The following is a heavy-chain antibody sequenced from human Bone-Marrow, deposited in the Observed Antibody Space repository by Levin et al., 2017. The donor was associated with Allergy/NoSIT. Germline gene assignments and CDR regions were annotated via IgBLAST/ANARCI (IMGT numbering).Heavy chain of an antibody. J-gene: IGHJ3*02. D-gene: IGHD2-21*02. CDR1: GYSFTSYW. CDR2: IYPGDSDT. Sequence: GESLKISCKGSGYSFTSYWIGWVRQMPGKGLEWMGIIYPGDSDTRYSPSFQGQVTISAEKSISTAYLQWSSLKASDTAMYYCARLSVVTAQAGAFDIWGQGTMVTVSS. CDR3: ARLSVVTAQAGAFDI. V-gene: IGHV5-51*01.